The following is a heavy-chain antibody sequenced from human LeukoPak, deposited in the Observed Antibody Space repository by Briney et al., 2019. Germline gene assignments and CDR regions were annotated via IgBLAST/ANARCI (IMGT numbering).Heavy chain of an antibody. J-gene: IGHJ3*02. Sequence: GGSLRLSCAASGFTFSSYAMHWVRQAPGKGLEWVAVISYDGSNKYYADSVKGRFTISRDNSKNTLYLQMNSLRAEDTAVYYCARVTYYDSSGYYGAFDIWGQGTMVTVSS. CDR1: GFTFSSYA. CDR2: ISYDGSNK. V-gene: IGHV3-30-3*01. D-gene: IGHD3-22*01. CDR3: ARVTYYDSSGYYGAFDI.